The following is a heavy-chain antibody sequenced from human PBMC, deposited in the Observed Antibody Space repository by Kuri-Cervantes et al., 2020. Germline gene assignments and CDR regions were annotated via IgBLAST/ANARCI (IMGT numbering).Heavy chain of an antibody. CDR1: GFTFSDYY. CDR2: ISSSGSTI. CDR3: AKRVFPNNYFDY. Sequence: GESLKISCAASGFTFSDYYMSWIRQAPGKGLEWVSYISSSGSTIYYADSVKGRFTISRDNAKNSLYLQMNGLRAEDTAVYYCAKRVFPNNYFDYWGQGTLVTVSS. D-gene: IGHD2/OR15-2a*01. V-gene: IGHV3-11*01. J-gene: IGHJ4*02.